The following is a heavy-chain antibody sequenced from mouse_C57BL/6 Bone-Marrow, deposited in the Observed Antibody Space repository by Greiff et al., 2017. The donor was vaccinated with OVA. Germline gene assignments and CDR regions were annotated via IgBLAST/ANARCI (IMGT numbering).Heavy chain of an antibody. Sequence: EVQLQQSGPELVKPGDSVKISCKASGYSFTGYFMNWVMQSHGKSLEWIGRINPYNGDTFYNQKFKGKATLTVDKSSSTAHMGLRSLTSEDSAVYYCARERRGIYYYGSSPAWFAYWGQGTLVTVSA. J-gene: IGHJ3*01. V-gene: IGHV1-20*01. D-gene: IGHD1-1*01. CDR1: GYSFTGYF. CDR2: INPYNGDT. CDR3: ARERRGIYYYGSSPAWFAY.